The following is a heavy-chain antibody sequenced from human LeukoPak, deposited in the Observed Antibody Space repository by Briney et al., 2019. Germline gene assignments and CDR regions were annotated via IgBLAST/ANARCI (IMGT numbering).Heavy chain of an antibody. V-gene: IGHV3-48*03. CDR2: ISSSGFTM. CDR1: GFTFSSYE. Sequence: TGGSLRLSCAASGFTFSSYEMNWVRQAPGKGLEWVSYISSSGFTMYYADSVEGRFTISRDNAKNSLYLQMNSLRAEDTAVYYCARDIWFGELFPFGYFDYWGQGTLVTVSS. CDR3: ARDIWFGELFPFGYFDY. D-gene: IGHD3-10*01. J-gene: IGHJ4*02.